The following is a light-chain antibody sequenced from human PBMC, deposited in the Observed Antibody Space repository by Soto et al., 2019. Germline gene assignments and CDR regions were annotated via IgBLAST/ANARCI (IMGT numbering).Light chain of an antibody. J-gene: IGKJ1*01. CDR2: WAS. CDR1: QSVLYSSNNKNY. V-gene: IGKV4-1*01. CDR3: QQYYSTPLT. Sequence: DIVMTQSPDSLAVSLGERATINCKSSQSVLYSSNNKNYLAWYQQKPGQPPKLLIYWASTRESGVPDRFSASGSGTDFTLTISSLQAADVAVYYCQQYYSTPLTFGQGTKVEIK.